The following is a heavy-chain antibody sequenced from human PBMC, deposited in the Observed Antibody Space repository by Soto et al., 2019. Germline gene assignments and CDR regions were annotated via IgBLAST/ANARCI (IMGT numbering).Heavy chain of an antibody. CDR1: GFTVSAYT. CDR3: ARWEQPLFDY. V-gene: IGHV3-30-3*01. Sequence: QAQLVESGGGVVQPGRSLRLSCAASGFTVSAYTMHWVRQAPGKGLEWVAVISSDGNNKYYTDSVKGRFTISRDTSTNTLYLQMNSLRAEDTAVYYCARWEQPLFDYWGQGTLVTVSS. D-gene: IGHD1-26*01. CDR2: ISSDGNNK. J-gene: IGHJ4*02.